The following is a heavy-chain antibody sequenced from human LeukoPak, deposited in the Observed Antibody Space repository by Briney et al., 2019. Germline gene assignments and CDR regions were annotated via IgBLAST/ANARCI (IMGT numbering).Heavy chain of an antibody. J-gene: IGHJ3*02. Sequence: GGSLRLSCAASGFTFSSYAMSWVRQAPGKGLEWVSVIAGSGSSTYYADSVKGRLTISRDNYKNTVDLHINSPRAEDTAIYYCVKEHVDRAFTRSFEIWGQGTVVTVSS. CDR3: VKEHVDRAFTRSFEI. CDR2: IAGSGSST. V-gene: IGHV3-23*01. CDR1: GFTFSSYA. D-gene: IGHD3-10*01.